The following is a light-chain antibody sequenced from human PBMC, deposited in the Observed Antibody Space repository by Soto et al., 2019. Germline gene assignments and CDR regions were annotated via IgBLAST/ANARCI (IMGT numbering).Light chain of an antibody. CDR3: KSRTTSATLV. CDR2: EVT. V-gene: IGLV2-14*01. Sequence: QSALTQPASVSGSPGQSITISCTGTSSDVGGYNYVSWYQQHPGKAPKLIIYEVTHRPSGVSSRFYGSRSGNTASLTISGLQAEDEADYYCKSRTTSATLVFGGGTQLTVL. J-gene: IGLJ2*01. CDR1: SSDVGGYNY.